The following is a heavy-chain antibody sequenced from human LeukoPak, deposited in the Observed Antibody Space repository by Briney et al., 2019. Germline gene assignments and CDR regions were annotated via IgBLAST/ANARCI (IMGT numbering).Heavy chain of an antibody. D-gene: IGHD3-10*01. CDR1: GGSISSGSYY. J-gene: IGHJ4*02. CDR2: IYTSGST. Sequence: SETLSLTCTVSGGSISSGSYYWSWIRQPAGKGLEWIGRIYTSGSTNYNPSLKSRVTISVDTSKNQFSLKLSSVTAADTAVYHGARRAVDSGSSYFGYWGQGTLVTVSS. CDR3: ARRAVDSGSSYFGY. V-gene: IGHV4-61*02.